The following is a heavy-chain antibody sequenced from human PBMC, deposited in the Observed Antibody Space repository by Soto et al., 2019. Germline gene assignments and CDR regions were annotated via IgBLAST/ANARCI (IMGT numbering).Heavy chain of an antibody. CDR3: AKEIMAAAYATTSAFDP. CDR2: VDGSGYDT. Sequence: ERQLLESGGGLVQPGGSRRLSCVASGFTFSSFAMGWVRQSPGTGLEWVAGVDGSGYDTSFAASVNGRFTISRDNSEKTLFLHMSNLSAEDTAGYYCAKEIMAAAYATTSAFDPWGPGTVVSVS. CDR1: GFTFSSFA. V-gene: IGHV3-23*01. J-gene: IGHJ5*02. D-gene: IGHD2-15*01.